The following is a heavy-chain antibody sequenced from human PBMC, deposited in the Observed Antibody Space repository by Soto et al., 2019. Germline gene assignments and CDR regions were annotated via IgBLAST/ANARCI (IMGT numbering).Heavy chain of an antibody. V-gene: IGHV1-46*01. J-gene: IGHJ5*02. CDR2: INPSGGST. CDR3: ARDQDCSGGSCPNWFDP. D-gene: IGHD2-15*01. Sequence: GASVKVSCKASGYTFTSYYMHWVRQAPGQGLEWMGIINPSGGSTSYAQKFQGRVTMTRDTSTSTVYMELSSLRSEDTAVYYCARDQDCSGGSCPNWFDPWGQGTLVTVSS. CDR1: GYTFTSYY.